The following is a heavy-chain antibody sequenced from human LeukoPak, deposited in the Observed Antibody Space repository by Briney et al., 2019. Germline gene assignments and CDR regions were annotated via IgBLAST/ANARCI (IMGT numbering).Heavy chain of an antibody. CDR3: ARDAPDSGWKPFFDY. D-gene: IGHD6-19*01. Sequence: GGSLRLSCAASGFTFSGYWMGWVRQAPGKGLEWVANIKQDGSEKYYVDSVKGRFTISRDNSKNTLYLQMNSLRAEDTAVYYCARDAPDSGWKPFFDYWGQGTLVTVSS. J-gene: IGHJ4*02. V-gene: IGHV3-7*01. CDR1: GFTFSGYW. CDR2: IKQDGSEK.